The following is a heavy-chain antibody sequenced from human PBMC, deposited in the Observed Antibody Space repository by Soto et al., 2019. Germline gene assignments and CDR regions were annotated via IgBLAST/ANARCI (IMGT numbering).Heavy chain of an antibody. CDR2: IGESGGRT. D-gene: IGHD1-20*01. CDR1: GFTFSSYA. V-gene: IGHV3-23*01. Sequence: PGGSLRLSCAASGFTFSSYAIKWVRQAPGKGLEWVSGIGESGGRTFYADSVKGRFTISRDNSKNTLYLQMDSLRAEDTAVYYCAKRITNPRSADYWGPGTLVTVSS. CDR3: AKRITNPRSADY. J-gene: IGHJ4*01.